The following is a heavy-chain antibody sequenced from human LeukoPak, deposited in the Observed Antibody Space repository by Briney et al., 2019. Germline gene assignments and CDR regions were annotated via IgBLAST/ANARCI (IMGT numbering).Heavy chain of an antibody. CDR3: ANGGGSGSHNYFDN. Sequence: ASVKVSCQASGYTFTDYHLHWVRPAPGQGLEWMGWINPNSGATYFAQKFQGRVTMTRDTSISTFYMELTRLRSDDTAIYYCANGGGSGSHNYFDNWGQGTLVTVSS. V-gene: IGHV1-2*02. J-gene: IGHJ4*02. CDR1: GYTFTDYH. D-gene: IGHD3-10*01. CDR2: INPNSGAT.